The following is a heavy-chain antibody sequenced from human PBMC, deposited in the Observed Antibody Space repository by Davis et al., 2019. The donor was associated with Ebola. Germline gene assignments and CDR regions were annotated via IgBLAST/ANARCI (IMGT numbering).Heavy chain of an antibody. CDR3: ASGGYSGYDGYFDD. V-gene: IGHV4-34*01. CDR2: INHTGST. D-gene: IGHD5-12*01. J-gene: IGHJ4*02. Sequence: SETLSLTCAVFGGSFSDYYWTWIRQPPGKGLEWIGEINHTGSTSYNPSLKSRVMMSVDTSKNQFSLKLTSVTAADTAVYYCASGGYSGYDGYFDDWGQGTLVTVSS. CDR1: GGSFSDYY.